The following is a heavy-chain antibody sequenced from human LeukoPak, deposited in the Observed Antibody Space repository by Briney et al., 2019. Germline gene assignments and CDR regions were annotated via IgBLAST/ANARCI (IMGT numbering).Heavy chain of an antibody. CDR3: ARDGGTTQDY. Sequence: GGSLRLSCAASEFTFSSYAMHWVRQAPGKGLEWVAFIRYDGSNKYYTESVKGRFTISRDNSKNTLDLQMNSLRAEDTAVYYCARDGGTTQDYWGQGTLVTVSS. CDR1: EFTFSSYA. J-gene: IGHJ4*02. D-gene: IGHD1-7*01. CDR2: IRYDGSNK. V-gene: IGHV3-30*02.